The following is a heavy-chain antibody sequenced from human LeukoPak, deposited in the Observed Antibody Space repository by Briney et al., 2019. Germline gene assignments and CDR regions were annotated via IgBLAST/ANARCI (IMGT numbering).Heavy chain of an antibody. CDR2: INPSGGST. CDR3: ARGGMERGALGY. CDR1: GYTFTGYY. J-gene: IGHJ4*02. Sequence: ASVKVSCKASGYTFTGYYMHWVRQAPGQGLEWMGIINPSGGSTSYAQKFQGRVTMTRDTSTSTVYMELSSLRSEDTAVHYCARGGMERGALGYWGQGTLVTVSS. V-gene: IGHV1-46*01. D-gene: IGHD3-10*01.